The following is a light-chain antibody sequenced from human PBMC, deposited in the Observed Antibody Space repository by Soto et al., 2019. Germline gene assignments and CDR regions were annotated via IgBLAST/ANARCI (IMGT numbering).Light chain of an antibody. CDR3: QQYNSYRYT. CDR1: QGISSW. CDR2: DAS. Sequence: DIQMTQSPSTLSASVGDRVTITCRASQGISSWLAWYQQKPGKAPKLLIYDASRLESGVPSRFSGSGSGTEFTLTISRLQPDDFAAYYCQQYNSYRYTFGQGTKLEIK. V-gene: IGKV1-5*01. J-gene: IGKJ2*01.